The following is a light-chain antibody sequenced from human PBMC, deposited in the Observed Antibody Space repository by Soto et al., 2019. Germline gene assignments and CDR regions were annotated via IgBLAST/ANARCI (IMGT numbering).Light chain of an antibody. CDR3: AAWDDSLSGYV. CDR1: SSNIGDNY. V-gene: IGLV1-47*01. J-gene: IGLJ1*01. Sequence: QSVLTQPPSASGTHGQKVTISCSGSSSNIGDNYVYWHQQLPGTAPKLLIYRNNQRPSGVPDRFSGSKSGTSASLAISGLRSEDEADYYCAAWDDSLSGYVFGPGTKLTVL. CDR2: RNN.